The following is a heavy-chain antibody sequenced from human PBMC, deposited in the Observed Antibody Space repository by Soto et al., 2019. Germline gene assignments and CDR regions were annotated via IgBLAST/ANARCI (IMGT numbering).Heavy chain of an antibody. V-gene: IGHV3-49*03. J-gene: IGHJ4*02. CDR1: GFSFGDFA. CDR2: IRSKVFGGTT. Sequence: GGSLRLSCTTSGFSFGDFAMSWFRQAPGKGLEWVGLIRSKVFGGTTEYVASVKGRFTISRDDSKSMTYLQMNSLKTEDTAVYYCAWVPLTFHDFLTGHYWGQGTLVTVSS. CDR3: AWVPLTFHDFLTGHY. D-gene: IGHD3-9*01.